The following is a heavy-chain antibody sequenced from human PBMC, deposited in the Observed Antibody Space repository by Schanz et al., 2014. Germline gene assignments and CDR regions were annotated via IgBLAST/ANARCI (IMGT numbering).Heavy chain of an antibody. J-gene: IGHJ4*02. CDR1: GFSFSSYG. Sequence: QVQLVESGGGVVQPGGSLRLSCAASGFSFSSYGMHWVRQAPGKGLEWVAFIWHDGSNKYYAESVKGRFAISRDNSKDTLYLQMNSLRTEDTAVYYCAGDWASGRYYSDYWGQGTLVTVSS. D-gene: IGHD1-26*01. CDR3: AGDWASGRYYSDY. V-gene: IGHV3-30*02. CDR2: IWHDGSNK.